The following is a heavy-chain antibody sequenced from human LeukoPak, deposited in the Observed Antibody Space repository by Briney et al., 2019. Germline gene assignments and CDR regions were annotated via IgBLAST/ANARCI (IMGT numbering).Heavy chain of an antibody. J-gene: IGHJ4*02. Sequence: ASVKVSCKASGYTFTSYDFNWVRQASGQGFEWMGWMSPKSGNTGYAQKFQGRVTMTRDTPISTAYMELSSLRSEDTAVYYCARALEGGHIDFWARGTLVTVSS. CDR1: GYTFTSYD. CDR2: MSPKSGNT. CDR3: ARALEGGHIDF. V-gene: IGHV1-8*01. D-gene: IGHD3-16*01.